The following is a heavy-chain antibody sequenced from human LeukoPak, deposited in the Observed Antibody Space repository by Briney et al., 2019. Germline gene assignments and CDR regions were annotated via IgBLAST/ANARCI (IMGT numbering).Heavy chain of an antibody. V-gene: IGHV3-13*01. J-gene: IGHJ4*02. CDR2: IGTAGDT. CDR3: AKDPGDLSNLPSDY. D-gene: IGHD7-27*01. CDR1: GFTFSSYD. Sequence: GGSLRLSCAASGFTFSSYDMHWVRQATGRGLEWVSAIGTAGDTYYPGSVKGRFTISRDNSKNTLYLQMNSLRAEDTAVYYCAKDPGDLSNLPSDYWGQGTLVTVSS.